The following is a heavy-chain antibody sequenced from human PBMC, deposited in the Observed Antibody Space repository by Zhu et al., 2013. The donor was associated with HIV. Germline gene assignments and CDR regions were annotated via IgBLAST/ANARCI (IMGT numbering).Heavy chain of an antibody. J-gene: IGHJ4*02. D-gene: IGHD1-1*01. Sequence: VQLLESGEAWSSLGGPVRLSCEASGFTFSTSGMNWVRQSPGRGLEWVSSTPGSGDRTHYADSVKGRFTISRDNSKNTLYLQMNSLKTEDTAVYYCTKGLLYNFWYDDCWGQGTLVTVSS. V-gene: IGHV3-23*01. CDR2: TPGSGDRT. CDR3: TKGLLYNFWYDDC. CDR1: GFTFSTSG.